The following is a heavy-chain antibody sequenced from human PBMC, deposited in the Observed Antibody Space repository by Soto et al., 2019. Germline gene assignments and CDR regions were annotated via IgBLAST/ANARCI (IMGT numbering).Heavy chain of an antibody. Sequence: ASVKVSCKASGYTFSTYTMHWVRQAPGQSLEWMGWINGGTGQTRYSQRFQDRVTITRDTPASTANMELTSLTSEDAALYYCTKEVYGMGYYYYGMDVWGQGTTVTVSS. CDR1: GYTFSTYT. V-gene: IGHV1-3*01. D-gene: IGHD2-8*01. CDR3: TKEVYGMGYYYYGMDV. J-gene: IGHJ6*02. CDR2: INGGTGQT.